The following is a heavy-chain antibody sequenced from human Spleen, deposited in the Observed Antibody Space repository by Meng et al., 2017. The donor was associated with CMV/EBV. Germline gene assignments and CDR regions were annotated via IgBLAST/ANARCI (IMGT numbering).Heavy chain of an antibody. CDR1: GFNFKSYA. Sequence: GGSLRLSCVASGFNFKSYAMHWVRQAPGKGLEWVAMMSYDGANKHYADSVKGRFTISRDNSQNTLNLQMNRLRPEDTAVYYCVRPTITLVRGAPGDYWGQGTLVTVSS. CDR3: VRPTITLVRGAPGDY. D-gene: IGHD3-10*01. J-gene: IGHJ4*02. V-gene: IGHV3-30*04. CDR2: MSYDGANK.